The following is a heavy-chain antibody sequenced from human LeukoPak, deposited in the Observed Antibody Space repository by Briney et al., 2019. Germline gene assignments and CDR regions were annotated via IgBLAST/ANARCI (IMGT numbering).Heavy chain of an antibody. CDR3: ARGTYDYGGNWFDP. CDR1: GGSISSSSYY. V-gene: IGHV4-39*01. D-gene: IGHD4-23*01. Sequence: SETLSLTCTVSGGSISSSSYYWGWIRQPPGQGLEWIGSIYYSGSTYYNPSLKSRVTISVDTSKNQFSLKLSSVTAADTAVYYCARGTYDYGGNWFDPWGQGTLVTVSS. J-gene: IGHJ5*02. CDR2: IYYSGST.